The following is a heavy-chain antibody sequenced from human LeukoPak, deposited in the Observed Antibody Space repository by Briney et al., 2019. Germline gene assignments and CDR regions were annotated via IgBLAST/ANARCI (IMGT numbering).Heavy chain of an antibody. D-gene: IGHD6-19*01. V-gene: IGHV4-39*01. Sequence: SETLSLTCTVSGGSISSSSYYWGWIRQPPGKGLECIGSIYYSGSTYYNPSLKSRVTISVDTSKNQFSLKLSCVTAADTAVYYCARHRDRSSGWYESRYYYYMDVWGKGTTVTVSS. CDR2: IYYSGST. CDR3: ARHRDRSSGWYESRYYYYMDV. CDR1: GGSISSSSYY. J-gene: IGHJ6*03.